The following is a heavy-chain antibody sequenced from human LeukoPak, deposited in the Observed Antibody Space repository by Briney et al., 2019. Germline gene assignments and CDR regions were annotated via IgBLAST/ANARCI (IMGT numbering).Heavy chain of an antibody. CDR2: INHSGST. J-gene: IGHJ6*04. CDR1: GGSFSGYY. D-gene: IGHD3-3*01. Sequence: SETLSLTCAVYGGSFSGYYWSWIRQPPGKGLEWIGEINHSGSTNYNPSLKSRVTISVDTSKNQFSLKLSSVTAADTAVYYCARGLLRPHHYYYYGMDVWGKGTTVTVSS. CDR3: ARGLLRPHHYYYYGMDV. V-gene: IGHV4-34*01.